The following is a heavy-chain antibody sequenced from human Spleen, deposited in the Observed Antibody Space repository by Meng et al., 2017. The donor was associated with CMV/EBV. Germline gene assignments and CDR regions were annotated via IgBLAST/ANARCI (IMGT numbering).Heavy chain of an antibody. V-gene: IGHV3-30*04. D-gene: IGHD3-22*01. Sequence: GGSLRLSCVGSGSSFGNYAMHWVRQAPGKGLEWVAAISYDGDKKFYTDSVKGRFTISRDNSKNTLILQMNSLRTEDTAVYYCARVYYDSTNYYFSFGYWGQGTLVTVSS. CDR1: GSSFGNYA. CDR2: ISYDGDKK. J-gene: IGHJ4*02. CDR3: ARVYYDSTNYYFSFGY.